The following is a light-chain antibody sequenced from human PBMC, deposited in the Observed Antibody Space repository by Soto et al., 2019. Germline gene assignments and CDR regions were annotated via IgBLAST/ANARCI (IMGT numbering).Light chain of an antibody. CDR1: QGVNAW. CDR3: QQANSFPLT. Sequence: DTQMTQSPSSVSAPVGDRVTITCRASQGVNAWLAWYQKKPGKAPELLIYEASTLHSGVPSRFSGSGSGTDFTLTISSLQPEDFATYYCQQANSFPLTFGGGTKVEVQ. CDR2: EAS. V-gene: IGKV1-12*01. J-gene: IGKJ4*01.